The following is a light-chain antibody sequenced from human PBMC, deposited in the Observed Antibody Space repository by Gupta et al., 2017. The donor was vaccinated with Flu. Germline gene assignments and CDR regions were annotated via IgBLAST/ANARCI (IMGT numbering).Light chain of an antibody. J-gene: IGKJ5*01. CDR3: QQDSRSPIT. CDR1: QSVSSSY. Sequence: EIVLTQSPGTLSLSPGERATLSCRASQSVSSSYLAWYQQKRGQAPRLLIYGASNRATGIPDRFSGSGSGTXFTLTIXRLEPEDFAVYYCQQDSRSPITFGXGTQVEIK. V-gene: IGKV3-20*01. CDR2: GAS.